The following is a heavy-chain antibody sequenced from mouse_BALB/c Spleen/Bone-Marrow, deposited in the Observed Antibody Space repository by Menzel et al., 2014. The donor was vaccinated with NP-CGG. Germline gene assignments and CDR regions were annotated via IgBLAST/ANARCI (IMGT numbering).Heavy chain of an antibody. CDR3: ARSYYGYDRGYYFDY. J-gene: IGHJ2*01. D-gene: IGHD2-2*01. Sequence: VMLVESGPDLVAPSQSLSITCTVSGFSLTSFGIHWVRQPPGKGLEWLGVIWAGGSTNYNSALMSGLSISKDNSKSQVFLKMNSLQTDDTAMYYCARSYYGYDRGYYFDYWGQGTTLTVSS. CDR2: IWAGGST. CDR1: GFSLTSFG. V-gene: IGHV2-9*02.